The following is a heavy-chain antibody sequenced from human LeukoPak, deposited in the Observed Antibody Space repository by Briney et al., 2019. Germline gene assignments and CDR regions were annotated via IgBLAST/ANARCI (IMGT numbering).Heavy chain of an antibody. CDR2: IYHSGST. D-gene: IGHD3-9*01. J-gene: IGHJ4*02. V-gene: IGHV4-38-2*02. CDR1: GYSISSGYY. Sequence: SETLSLTCTVSGYSISSGYYWGWIRQPPGKGLEWIGSIYHSGSTYYNPSLKSRVTISVDTSKNQFSLKLSSVTAADTAAYYCASQGYFDWLSFDYWGQGTLVTVSS. CDR3: ASQGYFDWLSFDY.